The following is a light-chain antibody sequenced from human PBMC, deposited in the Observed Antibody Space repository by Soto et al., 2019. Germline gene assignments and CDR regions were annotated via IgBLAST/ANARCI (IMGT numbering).Light chain of an antibody. Sequence: QTVVTQEPSFSVSPGRTVTLTCGLSSGSVSTSYYPSWYQQTPGQAPRTLIYNTNTRSSGVPDRFSGSIRGNTAALTITGEQADDAYDYYCVLDRGRGTCVFGAGTKLTVL. CDR3: VLDRGRGTCV. V-gene: IGLV8-61*01. J-gene: IGLJ3*02. CDR2: NTN. CDR1: SGSVSTSYY.